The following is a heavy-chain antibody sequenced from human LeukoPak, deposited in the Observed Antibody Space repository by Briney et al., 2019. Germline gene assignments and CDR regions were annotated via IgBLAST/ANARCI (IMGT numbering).Heavy chain of an antibody. CDR2: ISAYNGNT. J-gene: IGHJ4*02. Sequence: GASVKVSFKASGYTFTIYGISWVRQATGQGLEWMGWISAYNGNTNYAQKLQGRVTMTTDTSTSTAYMELRSLRSDDTAVYYCARAPSGGKFRHFDYWGQGTLVTVSS. CDR1: GYTFTIYG. CDR3: ARAPSGGKFRHFDY. V-gene: IGHV1-18*01. D-gene: IGHD3-10*01.